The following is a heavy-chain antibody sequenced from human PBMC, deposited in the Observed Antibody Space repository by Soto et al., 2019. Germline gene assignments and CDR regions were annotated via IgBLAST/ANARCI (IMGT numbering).Heavy chain of an antibody. CDR1: EFTFSSYW. J-gene: IGHJ3*02. CDR3: ARLDYDSSGYYDDAFDI. CDR2: ISSSSSTI. V-gene: IGHV3-48*02. D-gene: IGHD3-22*01. Sequence: GGSLRLSCAASEFTFSSYWMSWVRQAPGKGLEWVSYISSSSSTIYYADSVKGRFTISRDNARNSLYLQMNSLRDEDTAVYYCARLDYDSSGYYDDAFDIWGQGTMVTVSS.